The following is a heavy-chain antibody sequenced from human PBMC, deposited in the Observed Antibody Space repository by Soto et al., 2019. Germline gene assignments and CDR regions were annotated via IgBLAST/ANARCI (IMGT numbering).Heavy chain of an antibody. CDR3: ARELEYYYDSSGYSFNWFDP. Sequence: SETLSLTCTVSGGSISSGCYYWSWIRQHPGKGLEWIGYIYKSRSTYYNPSLKSRVTISVDTSKNQFSLKLSSVTAADTAVYYCARELEYYYDSSGYSFNWFDPWGQGTLVTVS. J-gene: IGHJ5*02. CDR1: GGSISSGCYY. D-gene: IGHD3-22*01. V-gene: IGHV4-31*03. CDR2: IYKSRST.